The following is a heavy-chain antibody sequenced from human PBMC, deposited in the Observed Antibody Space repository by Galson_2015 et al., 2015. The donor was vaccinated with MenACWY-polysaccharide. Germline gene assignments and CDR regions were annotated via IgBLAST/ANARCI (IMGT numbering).Heavy chain of an antibody. CDR1: GFTFSSYW. Sequence: SLRLSCAASGFTFSSYWMTWVRQAPGKGLEWVANIKKDGSEKYYVDSVKGRFTISRDNSKNSLYLQMHSLRAEDTAVYSCARGPYGMDVSRQGSPVTVSS. CDR3: ARGPYGMDV. CDR2: IKKDGSEK. J-gene: IGHJ6*02. V-gene: IGHV3-7*01.